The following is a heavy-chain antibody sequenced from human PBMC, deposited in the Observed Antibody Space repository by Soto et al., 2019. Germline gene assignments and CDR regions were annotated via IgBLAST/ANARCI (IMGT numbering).Heavy chain of an antibody. J-gene: IGHJ6*02. D-gene: IGHD3-9*01. CDR2: IIPIFGTA. Sequence: GASVKVSCKASGGTFSSYAISWVRQAPGQGLEWMGGIIPIFGTANYAQKFQGRVTITADESTSTAYMELSSLRSEDTAVYYCARDQTPYYDILTGYYSHYGMDVWGQGTTVTVSS. CDR3: ARDQTPYYDILTGYYSHYGMDV. V-gene: IGHV1-69*13. CDR1: GGTFSSYA.